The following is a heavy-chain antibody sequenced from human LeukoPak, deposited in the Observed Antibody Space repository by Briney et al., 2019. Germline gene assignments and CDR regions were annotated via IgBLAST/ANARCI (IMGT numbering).Heavy chain of an antibody. V-gene: IGHV3-23*01. CDR3: AKEADYDFWSGYLYFFDY. J-gene: IGHJ4*02. D-gene: IGHD3-3*01. Sequence: GGSLRLSCEGSGFTFSNYAMNWARQARGKGREWASGIGGSGGSTYYVDSVKGRFTTSRDNSKNTLYLQMNSLRAEDTAVYYCAKEADYDFWSGYLYFFDYWGQGTLVTVSS. CDR2: IGGSGGST. CDR1: GFTFSNYA.